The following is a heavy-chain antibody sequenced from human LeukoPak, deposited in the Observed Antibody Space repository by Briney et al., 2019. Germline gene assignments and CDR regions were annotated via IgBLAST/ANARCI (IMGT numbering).Heavy chain of an antibody. CDR3: ARERTTIVSGTTIGAY. J-gene: IGHJ4*02. Sequence: GGSLRLSCSASGFTFSSYEMNWVRQAPGKGLEWISYIIGSGDTIYYADSVKGRFTISRDNAKNSLFLQMNSLTADDTAVYYCARERTTIVSGTTIGAYWGQGTLGTVSS. CDR2: IIGSGDTI. D-gene: IGHD2/OR15-2a*01. CDR1: GFTFSSYE. V-gene: IGHV3-48*03.